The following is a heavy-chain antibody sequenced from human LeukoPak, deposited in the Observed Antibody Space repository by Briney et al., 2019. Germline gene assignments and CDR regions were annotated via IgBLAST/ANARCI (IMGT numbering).Heavy chain of an antibody. V-gene: IGHV4-59*08. CDR3: ARHGSGTTIPFDY. CDR1: GGSISSYY. D-gene: IGHD2-15*01. J-gene: IGHJ4*02. CDR2: IYYSGST. Sequence: SETLSLTCTVSGGSISSYYWSWIRQPPGKGLEWIGYIYYSGSTNYNPSLKSRVTISVDTSKNQFSLKLSSVTAADTAVYYCARHGSGTTIPFDYWGQGTRVTVSS.